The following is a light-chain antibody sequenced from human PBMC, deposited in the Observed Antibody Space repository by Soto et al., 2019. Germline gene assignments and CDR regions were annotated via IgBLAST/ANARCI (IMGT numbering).Light chain of an antibody. J-gene: IGLJ3*02. CDR1: GSGIGGNT. Sequence: QSVLTQPPSATGTPGRTVTVSCSGRGSGIGGNTVSGYQQLPGTAPRLLIHSNDRRPSGVPDRFSGSKSGASASLAISGLQSEDEADYYCATWDDSLDGPVFGGGTKVTVL. CDR3: ATWDDSLDGPV. CDR2: SND. V-gene: IGLV1-44*01.